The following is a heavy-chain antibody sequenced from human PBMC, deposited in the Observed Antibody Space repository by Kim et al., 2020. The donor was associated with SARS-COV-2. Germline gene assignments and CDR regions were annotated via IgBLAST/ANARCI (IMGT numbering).Heavy chain of an antibody. CDR1: GGSISSSSYY. V-gene: IGHV4-39*01. CDR2: IYYSGST. Sequence: SETLSLTCNVSGGSISSSSYYWGWIRQPPGKGLEWIGSIYYSGSTYYNPSLKSRVTISVDTSKNQFSLKLSSVTAADTAVYYCARLGVKAAARFDYWGQGTLVTVSS. CDR3: ARLGVKAAARFDY. J-gene: IGHJ4*02. D-gene: IGHD6-13*01.